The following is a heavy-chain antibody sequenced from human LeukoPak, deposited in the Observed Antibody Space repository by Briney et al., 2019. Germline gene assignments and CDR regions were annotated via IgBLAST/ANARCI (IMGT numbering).Heavy chain of an antibody. CDR3: ARATPTRIAAATH. V-gene: IGHV1-18*01. CDR1: GYTFTSYS. D-gene: IGHD6-13*01. CDR2: ISTYNGNT. Sequence: ASVKVSCTASGYTFTSYSISWVRQAPGQGLEWMGWISTYNGNTNYAQKLQGRVTMTTDTSTNTAYMELRSLRSDDTAVYYCARATPTRIAAATHWRQGTLVTVSS. J-gene: IGHJ4*02.